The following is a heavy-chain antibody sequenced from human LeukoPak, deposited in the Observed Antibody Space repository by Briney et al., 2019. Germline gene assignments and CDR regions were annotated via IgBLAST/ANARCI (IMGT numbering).Heavy chain of an antibody. CDR3: ARNAAAGLEFDY. D-gene: IGHD6-13*01. CDR1: GFTVSSNY. Sequence: GGSLRLSCAASGFTVSSNYMSWVRQAPGKGLEWVSVIYSGGSTYYADSVKGRFTISRDNSKNTLYLQMNSLRAEDTAVYYCARNAAAGLEFDYRGQGTLVTVSS. V-gene: IGHV3-53*01. J-gene: IGHJ4*02. CDR2: IYSGGST.